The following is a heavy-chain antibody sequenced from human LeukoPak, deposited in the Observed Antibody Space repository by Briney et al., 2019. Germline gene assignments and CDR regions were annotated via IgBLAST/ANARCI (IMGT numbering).Heavy chain of an antibody. Sequence: GSVKVSCKASGYTFTGYYMHWVRQAPGQGLEWMGWINPNSGGTNYAQKFQGRVTMTRDTSISTAYMELSRLRSDDTAVYYCARDLVGSNYYDSSGYFNWFDPWGQGTLVTVSS. CDR1: GYTFTGYY. CDR2: INPNSGGT. CDR3: ARDLVGSNYYDSSGYFNWFDP. V-gene: IGHV1-2*02. D-gene: IGHD3-22*01. J-gene: IGHJ5*02.